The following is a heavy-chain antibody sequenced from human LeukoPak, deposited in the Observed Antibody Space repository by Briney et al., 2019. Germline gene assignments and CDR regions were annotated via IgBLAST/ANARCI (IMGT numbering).Heavy chain of an antibody. CDR1: GYTFTSYG. J-gene: IGHJ4*02. CDR3: ARDLADIVVVVAATLGH. D-gene: IGHD2-15*01. CDR2: INTNTGNP. V-gene: IGHV7-4-1*02. Sequence: ASVKVSCKASGYTFTSYGISWVRQAPGQGLEWMGWINTNTGNPTYAQGFTGRFVFSLDTSVSTAYLQISSLKAEDTAVYYCARDLADIVVVVAATLGHWGQGTLVTVSS.